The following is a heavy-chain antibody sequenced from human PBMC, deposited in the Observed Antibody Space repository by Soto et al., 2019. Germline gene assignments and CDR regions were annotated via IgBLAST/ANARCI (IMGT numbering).Heavy chain of an antibody. Sequence: PGGSLRLSCAASGFTFSSYWMSWVRQAPGKGLEWVANIKQDGSEKYYVDSVKGRFTISRDNAKNSLYLQMNSLRAEDTAVYYCARVQVDRIFGVVIANRNLDVWGQGTTVTVSS. V-gene: IGHV3-7*01. CDR3: ARVQVDRIFGVVIANRNLDV. J-gene: IGHJ6*02. CDR2: IKQDGSEK. D-gene: IGHD3-3*01. CDR1: GFTFSSYW.